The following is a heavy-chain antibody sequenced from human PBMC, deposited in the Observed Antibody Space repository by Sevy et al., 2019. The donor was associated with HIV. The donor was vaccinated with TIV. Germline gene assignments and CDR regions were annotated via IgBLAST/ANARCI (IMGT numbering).Heavy chain of an antibody. V-gene: IGHV3-30-3*01. CDR3: ARVTVTTSWYFDL. Sequence: GGSLRLSCAASGFTFSSYAMHWVRQAPGKGLEWVAVISYDGSNKYYEDSVKGRFTISRDNSKNTLYLQMNSLRAEDTAVYYCARVTVTTSWYFDLWGRGTLVTVSS. CDR1: GFTFSSYA. CDR2: ISYDGSNK. J-gene: IGHJ2*01. D-gene: IGHD4-17*01.